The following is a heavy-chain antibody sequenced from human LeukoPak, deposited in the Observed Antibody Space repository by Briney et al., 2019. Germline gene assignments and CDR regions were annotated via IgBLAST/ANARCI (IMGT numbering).Heavy chain of an antibody. D-gene: IGHD1-26*01. Sequence: ASVKVSRKASGYTFTGYYMPWVRQAPGQGLEWMGWINPNSGGTNYAQKFQGRVTMTRDTSISTAYMELSRLRSDDTAVYYCAREVGGATNNYFDYWGQGTLVTVSS. V-gene: IGHV1-2*02. CDR2: INPNSGGT. CDR1: GYTFTGYY. CDR3: AREVGGATNNYFDY. J-gene: IGHJ4*02.